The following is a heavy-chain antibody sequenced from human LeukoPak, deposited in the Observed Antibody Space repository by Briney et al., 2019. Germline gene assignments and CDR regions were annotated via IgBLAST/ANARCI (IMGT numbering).Heavy chain of an antibody. V-gene: IGHV3-30-3*01. CDR1: GFTFSSYA. Sequence: GGSLRLSCAASGFTFSSYAMHWVRQAPGKGLEWVAVISYDGSNKYYADSVKGRFTISRDNSKNTLYLQVNSLRAEDTAVYYCAKDRGGVRDTAMVTRAFDYWGQGTLVTVSS. CDR3: AKDRGGVRDTAMVTRAFDY. D-gene: IGHD5-18*01. J-gene: IGHJ4*02. CDR2: ISYDGSNK.